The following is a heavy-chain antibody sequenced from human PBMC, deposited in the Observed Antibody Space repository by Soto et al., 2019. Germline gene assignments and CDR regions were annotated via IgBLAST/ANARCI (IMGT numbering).Heavy chain of an antibody. CDR2: ISGSGSST. V-gene: IGHV3-23*01. CDR1: NFTFSDAW. D-gene: IGHD6-19*01. CDR3: ASRSSGWYFDY. J-gene: IGHJ4*02. Sequence: PGGSLRLSCAASNFTFSDAWMNWVRQAPGKGLEWVSVISGSGSSTYYADSVKGRFTISRDNSKNTLYLQMNSLRAEDTAVYYCASRSSGWYFDYWGQGTLVTVSS.